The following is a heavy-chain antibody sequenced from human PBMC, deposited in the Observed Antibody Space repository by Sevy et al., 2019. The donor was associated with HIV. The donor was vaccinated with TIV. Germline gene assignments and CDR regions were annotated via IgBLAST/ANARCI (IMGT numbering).Heavy chain of an antibody. CDR1: GYTFTGYY. CDR2: INPKGGGT. Sequence: ASVKVSCKASGYTFTGYYMHWVRQAPGQGLEWMGRINPKGGGTNYAQKFQGRVTMTRETSISTAYMELSRLRSDDTAVYYCAREGIAVAGTDYYYGMDVWGQGTTVTVSS. D-gene: IGHD6-19*01. CDR3: AREGIAVAGTDYYYGMDV. J-gene: IGHJ6*02. V-gene: IGHV1-2*06.